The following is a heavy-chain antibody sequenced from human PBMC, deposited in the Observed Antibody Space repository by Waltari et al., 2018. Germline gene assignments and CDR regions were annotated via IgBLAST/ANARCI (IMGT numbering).Heavy chain of an antibody. J-gene: IGHJ4*02. V-gene: IGHV3-21*01. CDR3: ARVRVPKRGYSYGIDY. CDR2: ISSSSSYI. D-gene: IGHD5-18*01. CDR1: GFTFRRSS. Sequence: EVQLVESGGGLVKPGGSLSLSCAASGFTFRRSSIHWVRQAPGKGLEWVSSISSSSSYIYYADSVKGRFTISRDNAKNSLYLQMNSLRAEDTAVYYCARVRVPKRGYSYGIDYWGQGTLVTVSS.